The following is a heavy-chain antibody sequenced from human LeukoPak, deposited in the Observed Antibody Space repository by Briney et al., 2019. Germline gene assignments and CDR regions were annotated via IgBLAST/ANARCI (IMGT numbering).Heavy chain of an antibody. V-gene: IGHV3-7*03. D-gene: IGHD3-22*01. J-gene: IGHJ3*02. CDR3: AKESGNYYDSRQPSRAFDI. Sequence: GGSLRLSCAASGFTFSSYWMSWVRQAPGKGLEWVANIKQDGSNKYYADSVKGRFTISRDNSKNTLYLQMNSLRAEDTAVYYCAKESGNYYDSRQPSRAFDIWGQGTMVTVSS. CDR2: IKQDGSNK. CDR1: GFTFSSYW.